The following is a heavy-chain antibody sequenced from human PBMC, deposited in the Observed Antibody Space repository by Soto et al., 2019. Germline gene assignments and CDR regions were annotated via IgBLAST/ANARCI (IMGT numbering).Heavy chain of an antibody. D-gene: IGHD6-13*01. V-gene: IGHV4-30-2*01. CDR1: GGSISSGGYS. CDR3: ARGPGYSSSWYSFDY. Sequence: TSETLSLTCAVSGGSISSGGYSWSWIRQPPGKGLEWIGYIYHSGSTYYNPSLKSRVTISVDRSKNQFSLKLSSVTAADTAVYYCARGPGYSSSWYSFDYWGQGALVTVSS. J-gene: IGHJ4*02. CDR2: IYHSGST.